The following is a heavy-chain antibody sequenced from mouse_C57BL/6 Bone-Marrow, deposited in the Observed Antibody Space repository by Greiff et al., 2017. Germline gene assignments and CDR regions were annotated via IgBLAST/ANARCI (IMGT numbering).Heavy chain of an antibody. CDR1: GFSLTSYG. CDR3: ASITVAY. CDR2: IWGVGSR. J-gene: IGHJ3*01. Sequence: QVQLKESGPGLVAPSPSLSITCTVSGFSLTSYGVDWVRQSPGKGLEWLGVIWGVGSRNYNSALKSRLSISKDNSKGQVFLNMNSLQTDDNSMYYCASITVAYWGQGTLVTVSA. V-gene: IGHV2-6*01. D-gene: IGHD1-2*01.